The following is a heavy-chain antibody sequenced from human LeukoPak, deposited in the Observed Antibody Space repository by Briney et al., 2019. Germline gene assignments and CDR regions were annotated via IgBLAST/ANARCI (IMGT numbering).Heavy chain of an antibody. CDR1: GYSFTNYW. V-gene: IGHV5-51*01. Sequence: GESLKISCKGSGYSFTNYWIGWVRQMPGKGLEWMGIIYPGDSHTRYSPSFQDQVTISADKSINTAYLQWSSLKASDTAMYYCARGPYCYASSATLGSYNWFDPWGQGTLVTLSS. D-gene: IGHD2-2*01. CDR2: IYPGDSHT. CDR3: ARGPYCYASSATLGSYNWFDP. J-gene: IGHJ5*02.